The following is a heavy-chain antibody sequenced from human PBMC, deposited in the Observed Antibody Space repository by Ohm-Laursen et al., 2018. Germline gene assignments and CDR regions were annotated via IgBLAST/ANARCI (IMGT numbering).Heavy chain of an antibody. Sequence: SDTLSLTCTVSGGSISSSSYYWGWIRQPPGKGLEWIGSIYYSGSTYYNPSLKSRVTISVDTSKNHFSLKLTYVSAADTAVYYCASGHNYGYDNYYYGMDVWGQGTTVTVSS. CDR3: ASGHNYGYDNYYYGMDV. J-gene: IGHJ6*02. D-gene: IGHD3-16*01. CDR1: GGSISSSSYY. V-gene: IGHV4-39*01. CDR2: IYYSGST.